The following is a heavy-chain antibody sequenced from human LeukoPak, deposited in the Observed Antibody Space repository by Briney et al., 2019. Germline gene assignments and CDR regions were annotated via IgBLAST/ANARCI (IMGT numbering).Heavy chain of an antibody. J-gene: IGHJ4*02. CDR2: ISAYNGNT. CDR3: ARDLGNYDSSGLDY. CDR1: GYTFTSYG. V-gene: IGHV1-18*01. Sequence: ASVKVSCKASGYTFTSYGISWVRQAPGQGLEWMGWISAYNGNTNHAQKLQGRVTMTTDTSTSTAYMELRSLRSDDTAVYYCARDLGNYDSSGLDYWGQGTLVTVSS. D-gene: IGHD3-22*01.